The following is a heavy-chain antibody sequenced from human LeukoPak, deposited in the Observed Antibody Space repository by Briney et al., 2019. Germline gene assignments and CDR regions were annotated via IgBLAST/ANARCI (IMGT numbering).Heavy chain of an antibody. V-gene: IGHV1-46*01. CDR2: INPSGGST. J-gene: IGHJ5*02. CDR1: GYTFTSYY. CDR3: ARDGSRTAVSVGRYNWFDP. D-gene: IGHD6-19*01. Sequence: GASVKVSCKASGYTFTSYYMHWVRQAPGQGLEWMGIINPSGGSTSYAQKSQGRVTMTRDTSTSTVYMELSSLRSEDTAVYYCARDGSRTAVSVGRYNWFDPWGQGALVTVSS.